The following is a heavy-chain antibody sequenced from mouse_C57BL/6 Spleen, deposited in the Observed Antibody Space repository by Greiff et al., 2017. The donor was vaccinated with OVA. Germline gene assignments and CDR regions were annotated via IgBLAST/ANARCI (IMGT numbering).Heavy chain of an antibody. CDR2: IRNKANGYTT. J-gene: IGHJ4*01. CDR3: SSHYGNYAMDY. Sequence: EVHLVESGGGLVQPGGSLSLSCAASGFTFTDYYMSWVRQPPGKALEWLGFIRNKANGYTTEYSASVKGRFTISRDNSQSILYLQMNARRAEDGATYYCSSHYGNYAMDYWGQGTSVTVSS. D-gene: IGHD2-1*01. V-gene: IGHV7-3*01. CDR1: GFTFTDYY.